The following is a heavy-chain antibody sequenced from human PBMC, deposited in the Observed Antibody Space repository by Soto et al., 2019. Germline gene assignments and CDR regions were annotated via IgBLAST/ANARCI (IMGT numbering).Heavy chain of an antibody. CDR1: GFTFSSYG. CDR2: IWYDGSNK. V-gene: IGHV3-33*01. D-gene: IGHD3-3*01. CDR3: ARDASFGVPKGTDV. Sequence: PGGSLRLSCAASGFTFSSYGMHWVRQAPGKGLEWVAVIWYDGSNKYYADSVKGRFTISRDNSKNTLYLQMNSLRAEDTAVYYCARDASFGVPKGTDVWGQGTTVTVSS. J-gene: IGHJ6*02.